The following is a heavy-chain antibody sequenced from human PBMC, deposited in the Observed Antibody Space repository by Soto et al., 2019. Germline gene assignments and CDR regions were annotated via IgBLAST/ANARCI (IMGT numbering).Heavy chain of an antibody. CDR2: IGTAGDA. CDR3: ARAFITGVLDY. J-gene: IGHJ4*02. D-gene: IGHD3-10*01. V-gene: IGHV3-13*04. CDR1: GFTFSSYD. Sequence: EVRLVESGGGLVQPGGSLRLSCGASGFTFSSYDMHWVRQLTGKGLEWVSAIGTAGDAYYPNSVKGRFTITRENAKNSLYLQMNRRRAGDTAVYYCARAFITGVLDYWGQGTLVTVSS.